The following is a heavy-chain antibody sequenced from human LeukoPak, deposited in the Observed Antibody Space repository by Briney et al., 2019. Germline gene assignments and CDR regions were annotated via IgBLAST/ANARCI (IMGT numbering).Heavy chain of an antibody. D-gene: IGHD1-1*01. CDR1: GFTFTTYY. J-gene: IGHJ4*02. CDR3: ARENWSIDY. V-gene: IGHV3-7*01. Sequence: GGSLRLSCAASGFTFTTYYMTWVRQAPGKGLEWVANINQDGSTAYYVDSVKGRFTFSRDNAKNSVYLQMCSLRAEDTAVYYCARENWSIDYWGQGTLVTVSS. CDR2: INQDGSTA.